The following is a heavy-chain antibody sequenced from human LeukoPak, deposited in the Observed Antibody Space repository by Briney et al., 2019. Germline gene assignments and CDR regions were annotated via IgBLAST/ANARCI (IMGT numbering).Heavy chain of an antibody. CDR2: IWYDGSNK. D-gene: IGHD1-14*01. CDR1: GFTFSSYG. J-gene: IGHJ3*01. CDR3: TREITFGVFDV. Sequence: HPGRSLRLSCAASGFTFSSYGMHWVRQAPGKGLEWVAVIWYDGSNKYYADSVKGRFTISRDNSKNTLYLQMNSLRAEDTAVYYCTREITFGVFDVWGQGTVVTVSS. V-gene: IGHV3-33*01.